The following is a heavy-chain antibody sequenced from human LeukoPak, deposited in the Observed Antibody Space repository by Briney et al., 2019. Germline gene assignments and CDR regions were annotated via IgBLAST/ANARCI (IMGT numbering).Heavy chain of an antibody. Sequence: ASVKVSCKASGYTFNGFYLHWVRQAPGQGLEWMGWINPNSGGTNYAQKFQGRVTMTRDTSISTAYMELSRLRSDDTAEYYCARGMATVTTPAYCGQGALVTGSS. CDR1: GYTFNGFY. CDR2: INPNSGGT. CDR3: ARGMATVTTPAY. V-gene: IGHV1-2*02. J-gene: IGHJ4*02. D-gene: IGHD4-17*01.